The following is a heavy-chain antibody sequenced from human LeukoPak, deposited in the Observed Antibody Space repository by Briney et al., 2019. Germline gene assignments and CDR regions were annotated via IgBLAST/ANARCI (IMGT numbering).Heavy chain of an antibody. CDR2: ISSSSSYI. V-gene: IGHV3-21*01. CDR1: GFTFSSYS. Sequence: GGSLRLSCAASGFTFSSYSMNWVRQAPGTGLEWVSSISSSSSYIYYADSVKGRFTISRDNAKNSLYLQMNSLRAEDTGVYYCARSLGYSSSYFDYWGQGTLVTVSS. J-gene: IGHJ4*02. D-gene: IGHD6-13*01. CDR3: ARSLGYSSSYFDY.